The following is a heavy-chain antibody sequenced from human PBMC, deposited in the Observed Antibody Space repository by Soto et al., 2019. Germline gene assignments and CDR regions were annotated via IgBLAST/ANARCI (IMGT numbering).Heavy chain of an antibody. V-gene: IGHV3-11*01. CDR3: ARASSPRDPWLDY. CDR1: GFTFSDYY. CDR2: ISSSGGTI. Sequence: GSLRLSCGASGFTFSDYYMSWIRQAPGKGLEWVSYISSSGGTIYYADSVKGRFTISRDNAKNSLFLQMNSLRADDTAVYYCARASSPRDPWLDYWGQGTLVTVSS. J-gene: IGHJ4*02. D-gene: IGHD5-18*01.